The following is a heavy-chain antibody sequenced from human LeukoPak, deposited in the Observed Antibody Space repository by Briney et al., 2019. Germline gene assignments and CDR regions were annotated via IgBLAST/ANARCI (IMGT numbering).Heavy chain of an antibody. V-gene: IGHV1-69*05. J-gene: IGHJ6*03. D-gene: IGHD6-6*01. Sequence: TSVKVSCKASGGTFSSYAISWVRQAPGQGLEWMGGIIPIFGTANYAQKFQGRVTITTDESTSTAYMELSSLRSEDTAVYYCARGGAARLRRYYYYYYMDVWGKGTTVTVSS. CDR3: ARGGAARLRRYYYYYYMDV. CDR2: IIPIFGTA. CDR1: GGTFSSYA.